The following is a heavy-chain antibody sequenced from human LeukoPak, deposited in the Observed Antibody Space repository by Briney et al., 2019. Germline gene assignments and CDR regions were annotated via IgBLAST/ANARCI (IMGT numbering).Heavy chain of an antibody. Sequence: NPGGSLRLSCAASGFTFSSYSMNWVRQAPGKGLEWVSSISSSSSYIHYADSVKGRFTISRDNAKNSLYLQMNSLRAEDTAVYYCARAYPRSSSPPVPFDIWGQGTMVTVSS. V-gene: IGHV3-21*01. CDR1: GFTFSSYS. CDR2: ISSSSSYI. J-gene: IGHJ3*02. D-gene: IGHD6-6*01. CDR3: ARAYPRSSSPPVPFDI.